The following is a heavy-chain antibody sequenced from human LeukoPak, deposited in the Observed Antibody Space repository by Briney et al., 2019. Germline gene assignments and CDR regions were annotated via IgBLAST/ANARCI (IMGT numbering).Heavy chain of an antibody. CDR1: GFTFSSYE. CDR3: AIQGYCSGGSCPLVVYYYSGMDV. J-gene: IGHJ6*02. D-gene: IGHD2-15*01. Sequence: GSPRLSCAASGFTFSSYEMNWVRQAPGKGLEWVSYISSSGSTIYYADSVKGRFTISRDNAKTSLFLQMNSLRVEHTAVYYCAIQGYCSGGSCPLVVYYYSGMDVWVQGTTATVSS. V-gene: IGHV3-48*03. CDR2: ISSSGSTI.